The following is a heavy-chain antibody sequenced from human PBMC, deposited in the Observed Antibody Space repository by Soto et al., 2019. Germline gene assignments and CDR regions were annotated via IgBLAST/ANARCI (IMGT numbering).Heavy chain of an antibody. CDR3: AKDSETLGGNSELDY. CDR2: ISYDGSNK. Sequence: GGSLRLSCAASGFTFSSYGMHWVRQAPGKGLEWVAVISYDGSNKYYADSVKGRFTISRDNSKNTLYLQMNSLRAEDTAVYYCAKDSETLGGNSELDYWGQGTLVTVSS. V-gene: IGHV3-30*18. CDR1: GFTFSSYG. J-gene: IGHJ4*02. D-gene: IGHD2-21*02.